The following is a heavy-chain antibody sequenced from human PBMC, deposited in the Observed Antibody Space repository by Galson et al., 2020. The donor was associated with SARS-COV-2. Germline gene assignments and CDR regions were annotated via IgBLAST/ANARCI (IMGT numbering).Heavy chain of an antibody. J-gene: IGHJ3*02. D-gene: IGHD2-2*02. V-gene: IGHV2-5*01. Sequence: SGPTLVKPTQTLTLTCTFSGFSLSTSGVGVGCIRQPPGKALEWLALIYWNDDKRYSPSLKSRLTITKDTSKNQVVLTMTNMDPVDTATYYCAHSQDIVVVPAAIFFRRAFDIWGQGTMVTVSS. CDR2: IYWNDDK. CDR3: AHSQDIVVVPAAIFFRRAFDI. CDR1: GFSLSTSGVG.